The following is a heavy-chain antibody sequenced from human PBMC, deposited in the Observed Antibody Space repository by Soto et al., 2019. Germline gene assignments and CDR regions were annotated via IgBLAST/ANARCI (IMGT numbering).Heavy chain of an antibody. J-gene: IGHJ5*02. D-gene: IGHD3-16*01. Sequence: QAQLVQSGAEVKKPGASVKVSCKASGYRFTGYYTHWVRQAPGQGLEWMGWINPNSGATDYAHKFQGRVTRTRDPSRSRACMELRSLTSDDTAVYYGACVGAGGGGWFDPWGQGTLVTVSS. CDR3: ACVGAGGGGWFDP. CDR2: INPNSGAT. CDR1: GYRFTGYY. V-gene: IGHV1-2*02.